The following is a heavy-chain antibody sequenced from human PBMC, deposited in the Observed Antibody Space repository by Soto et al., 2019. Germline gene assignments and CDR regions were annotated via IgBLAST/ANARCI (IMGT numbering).Heavy chain of an antibody. CDR1: GDSVSSNSAA. D-gene: IGHD3-22*01. Sequence: PSQTLSLTCAISGDSVSSNSAAWNWIRQSPSRGLEWLGRTYYRSKWYNDYAVSVKSRITINPDTSKNQFSLHLNSVTPEDTAMYYCARVYYNDGSGSYNWFDPWGQGTLVTVSS. V-gene: IGHV6-1*01. CDR2: TYYRSKWYN. J-gene: IGHJ5*02. CDR3: ARVYYNDGSGSYNWFDP.